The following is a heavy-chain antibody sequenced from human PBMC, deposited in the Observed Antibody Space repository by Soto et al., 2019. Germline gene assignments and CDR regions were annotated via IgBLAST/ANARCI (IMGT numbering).Heavy chain of an antibody. Sequence: SETLSLTCTVSGGSISSYYWSWIRQPPGKGLEWIGYIYYSGSTNYNPSLKSRVTISVDTSKNQFSLKLSSVTAADTAVYYCARIVRTRRQWLDLDSGWFDPWGQGTLVTVSS. CDR2: IYYSGST. D-gene: IGHD6-19*01. CDR1: GGSISSYY. V-gene: IGHV4-59*01. CDR3: ARIVRTRRQWLDLDSGWFDP. J-gene: IGHJ5*02.